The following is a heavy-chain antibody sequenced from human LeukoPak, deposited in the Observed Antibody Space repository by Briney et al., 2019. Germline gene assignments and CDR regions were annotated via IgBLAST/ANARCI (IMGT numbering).Heavy chain of an antibody. CDR1: GGSFSGYY. Sequence: SETLSLTCAVYGGSFSGYYWSWIRQPPGKGLEWIGEINHSGSTNYNPSLKSRDTISVDTSKNQFSLKLSSVTAADTAVYYCARGGPFWSGYSNWFDPWGRGTLVTVSS. J-gene: IGHJ5*02. V-gene: IGHV4-34*01. CDR2: INHSGST. CDR3: ARGGPFWSGYSNWFDP. D-gene: IGHD3-3*01.